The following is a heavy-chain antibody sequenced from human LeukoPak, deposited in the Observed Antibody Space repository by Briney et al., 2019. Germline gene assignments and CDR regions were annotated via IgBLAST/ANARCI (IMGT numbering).Heavy chain of an antibody. D-gene: IGHD2-21*02. J-gene: IGHJ4*02. CDR3: ASQPWGGDIDY. Sequence: SETLSLTCTVSGGSISSYYWSWIRQPPGKGLEWIGYIYYSGSTNYNPSLKCRVTISVDTSKNQFSLKLSSVTAADTAVYYCASQPWGGDIDYWGQGTLVTVSS. CDR1: GGSISSYY. CDR2: IYYSGST. V-gene: IGHV4-59*01.